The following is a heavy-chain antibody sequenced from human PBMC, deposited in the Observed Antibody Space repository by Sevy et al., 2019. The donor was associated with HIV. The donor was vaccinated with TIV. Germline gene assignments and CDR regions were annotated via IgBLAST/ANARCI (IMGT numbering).Heavy chain of an antibody. V-gene: IGHV3-74*03. CDR1: GFTFRNDW. D-gene: IGHD2-8*01. J-gene: IGHJ5*02. Sequence: GESLKISCAASGFTFRNDWMHWVRQVPGKGLVWVSRINSDGLIETYADSVKGRFIISRDNAKTTVYLQMNSLRVKDSAVYYCARGTSGVPLSWGRGTLVTVSS. CDR3: ARGTSGVPLS. CDR2: INSDGLIE.